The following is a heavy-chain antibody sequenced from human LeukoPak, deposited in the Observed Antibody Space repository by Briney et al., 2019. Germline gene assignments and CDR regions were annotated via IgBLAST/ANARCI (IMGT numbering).Heavy chain of an antibody. CDR1: GGSFSGYY. Sequence: SETLSLTCAVYGGSFSGYYWSWIRQPPGKGLEWIGEINHSGSTNYNPSLKSRVTISVDTSKNQFSLKLSSVTAADTAVYYCARGRGYLLWDYRGQGTLVTVSS. J-gene: IGHJ4*02. D-gene: IGHD3-10*01. CDR3: ARGRGYLLWDY. V-gene: IGHV4-34*01. CDR2: INHSGST.